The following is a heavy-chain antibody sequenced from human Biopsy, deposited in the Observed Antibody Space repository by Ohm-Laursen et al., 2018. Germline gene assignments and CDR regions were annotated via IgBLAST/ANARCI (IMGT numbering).Heavy chain of an antibody. CDR2: ISYTGGI. CDR1: GGSISGYH. CDR3: ARMPHFDY. J-gene: IGHJ4*02. D-gene: IGHD2-2*01. Sequence: SQTLSLTCPVSGGSISGYHWSWIRKSPGKGLEWLAYISYTGGITSNPSLNGRATMSLDTSKNQFSLGLIYVTAADTAVYYCARMPHFDYWGQGILVTVSS. V-gene: IGHV4-59*01.